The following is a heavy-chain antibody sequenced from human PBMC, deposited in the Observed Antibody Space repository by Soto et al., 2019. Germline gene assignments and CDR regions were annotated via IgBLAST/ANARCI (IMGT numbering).Heavy chain of an antibody. CDR2: IYYSGST. V-gene: IGHV4-31*03. CDR3: VGGSDYYRLDD. J-gene: IGHJ4*02. Sequence: QVQLQESGPGLVNPSQTLSLTCTVSGGSINSGGYYWSWIRHHPGKGLEWIGYIYYSGSTYFNPSLRSRVTISMDTSKNQFSLKLSFVTAADTAVYYGVGGSDYYRLDDGGQGPLVTVSS. D-gene: IGHD3-22*01. CDR1: GGSINSGGYY.